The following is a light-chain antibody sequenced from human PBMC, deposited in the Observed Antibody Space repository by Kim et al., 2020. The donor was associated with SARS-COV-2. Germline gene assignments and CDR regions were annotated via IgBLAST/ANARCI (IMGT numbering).Light chain of an antibody. Sequence: SPGERATLSCRASPSVSSYLAWYQHKPGQAPRLLIYDASNSATGIPARFSGSGSGTDFTLTISSLEPEDVAVYYCQQRSNWPPWTFGQGTKVDIK. J-gene: IGKJ1*01. CDR3: QQRSNWPPWT. CDR1: PSVSSY. CDR2: DAS. V-gene: IGKV3-11*01.